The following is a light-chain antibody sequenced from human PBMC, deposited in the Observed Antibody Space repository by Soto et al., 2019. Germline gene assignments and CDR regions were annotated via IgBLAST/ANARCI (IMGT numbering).Light chain of an antibody. V-gene: IGKV1-39*01. CDR2: VAS. J-gene: IGKJ1*01. CDR3: HQSYSTPWT. CDR1: QSISRY. Sequence: DIQMTQSPSSLSAFVGDRVTITCRARQSISRYLNWYHQKAGKAPKLLIYVASSLRTGVPSRFSGSGSGTDFTLSITSLQPEDFATYYCHQSYSTPWTFGQGTKVEVK.